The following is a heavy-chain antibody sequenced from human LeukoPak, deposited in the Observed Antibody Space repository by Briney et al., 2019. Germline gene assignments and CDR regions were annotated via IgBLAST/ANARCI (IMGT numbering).Heavy chain of an antibody. CDR3: AREDQRGYDSDYFDY. Sequence: SQTLSLTCAISGDSFSSNSAAWNWLRQSPSRGLEWLGRTYYRSKWYNDYAVSVKSRITINPDTSKNQYSLQLNSVTPEDTAVYYCAREDQRGYDSDYFDYWGQGTLVTVSS. CDR2: TYYRSKWYN. V-gene: IGHV6-1*01. CDR1: GDSFSSNSAA. D-gene: IGHD5-12*01. J-gene: IGHJ4*02.